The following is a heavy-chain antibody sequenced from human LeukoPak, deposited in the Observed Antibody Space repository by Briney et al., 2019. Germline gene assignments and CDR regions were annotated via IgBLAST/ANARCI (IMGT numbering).Heavy chain of an antibody. CDR1: GYTFTSYG. Sequence: ASVKVSCKASGYTFTSYGISWVRQAPGQGLEWMGWISAYNGNTNYAQKLQGRVTMTTDTSTSTAYMELRSLRSDDTAVYYCARDIVAGLSYDAFDIWGQGTMVTVSS. D-gene: IGHD2-21*01. CDR2: ISAYNGNT. CDR3: ARDIVAGLSYDAFDI. J-gene: IGHJ3*02. V-gene: IGHV1-18*01.